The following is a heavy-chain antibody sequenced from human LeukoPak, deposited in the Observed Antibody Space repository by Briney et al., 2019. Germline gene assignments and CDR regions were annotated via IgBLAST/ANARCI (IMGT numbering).Heavy chain of an antibody. CDR3: ASDRDYYDRSGYLFDY. V-gene: IGHV3-7*01. J-gene: IGHJ4*02. CDR1: GFTFSIYC. D-gene: IGHD3-22*01. CDR2: IKGDGSEK. Sequence: PGGSLRLFCAASGFTFSIYCMSWLRQAPGKGLEGVTNIKGDGSEKYYVESVKGRFTNSRENDKNSLYLQMNRLRAEDTAVYYCASDRDYYDRSGYLFDYWGQGALVTVSS.